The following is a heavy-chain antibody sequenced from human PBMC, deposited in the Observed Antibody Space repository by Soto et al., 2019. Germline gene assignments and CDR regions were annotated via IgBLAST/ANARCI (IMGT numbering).Heavy chain of an antibody. CDR2: IYPGDSET. D-gene: IGHD5-18*01. CDR3: ARPGAPTDTVVYDF. J-gene: IGHJ4*02. V-gene: IGHV5-51*01. CDR1: GYSFANYW. Sequence: PGESLKISCKASGYSFANYWIGWVCQKPGKDLEWMGVIYPGDSETTYSPSFEGQVIISVDRSRGTAFMEWSSLKASDTAMYYCARPGAPTDTVVYDFWGQGTQVTVSS.